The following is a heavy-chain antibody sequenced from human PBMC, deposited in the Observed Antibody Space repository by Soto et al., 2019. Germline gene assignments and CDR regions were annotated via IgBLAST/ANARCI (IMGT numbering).Heavy chain of an antibody. V-gene: IGHV3-23*01. CDR2: ISGGGDTT. Sequence: EVQLLESGGGLVQPGGSLRLSCAASGFTFNNYAMTWVRQAPGKGLEWVSAISGGGDTTYYADSVKGRFTVSRDGSKNTLYLQMRSLRAEDTALSYCAKGRGGSGSLTPRVDFWGQGTLVTVSS. J-gene: IGHJ4*02. CDR1: GFTFNNYA. CDR3: AKGRGGSGSLTPRVDF. D-gene: IGHD3-10*01.